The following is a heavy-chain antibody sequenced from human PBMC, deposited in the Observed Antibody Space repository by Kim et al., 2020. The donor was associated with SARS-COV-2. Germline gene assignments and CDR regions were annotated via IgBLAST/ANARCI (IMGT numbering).Heavy chain of an antibody. Sequence: GGSLRLSCAASGFIFRTYVMTWVRQAPGKGLEWVSAITGSGDDKYYGDFAKGRFTISRDNSRNMVFLEMSSLRDEDTALYFCAKDPTYYNDDQAFYSGDGVDAWGQGTQVTVSS. V-gene: IGHV3-23*01. CDR3: AKDPTYYNDDQAFYSGDGVDA. CDR2: ITGSGDDK. J-gene: IGHJ5*02. CDR1: GFIFRTYV. D-gene: IGHD1-26*01.